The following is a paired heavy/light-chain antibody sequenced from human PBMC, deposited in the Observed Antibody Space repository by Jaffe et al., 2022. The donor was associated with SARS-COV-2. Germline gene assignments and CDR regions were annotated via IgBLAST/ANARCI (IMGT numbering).Heavy chain of an antibody. V-gene: IGHV4-39*01. D-gene: IGHD6-13*01. Sequence: QLQLQESGPGLVKPSETLSLICSVSGGSISSSYYSWGWIRQPPGRGLEWIGTIDFRGSTYYTPSLKSRLTISADTSKSQVSLKLSSVTAADTAVYFCARVLIAAPVLGALDIWGQGTGVTVFS. CDR3: ARVLIAAPVLGALDI. CDR2: IDFRGST. CDR1: GGSISSSYYS. J-gene: IGHJ3*02.
Light chain of an antibody. V-gene: IGKV3-20*01. CDR3: QQYGNSPYT. CDR2: GAS. Sequence: EIVLTQSPGTLSLSPGERGTLSCRASQSVSSSYLAWYQQKPGQAPRLLIFGASSRATGIPDRFSGSGSGTDFTLTISRLEPEDFAVYYCQQYGNSPYTFGQGTKLEIK. CDR1: QSVSSSY. J-gene: IGKJ2*01.